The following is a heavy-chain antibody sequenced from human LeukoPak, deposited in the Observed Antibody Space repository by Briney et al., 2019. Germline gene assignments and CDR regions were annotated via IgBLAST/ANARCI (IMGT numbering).Heavy chain of an antibody. CDR2: ISYSGSTT. CDR3: ARRVSTMTQFDY. J-gene: IGHJ4*02. CDR1: SGSISSYY. V-gene: IGHV4-59*01. Sequence: SETLSLTCTVSSGSISSYYWSWIRQPPGKGLEWIGYISYSGSTTNYNPSLKSRVTISVDTSKNQFSLKLSSVTAADTAVYYCARRVSTMTQFDYWGQGTLVTVSS. D-gene: IGHD2-2*01.